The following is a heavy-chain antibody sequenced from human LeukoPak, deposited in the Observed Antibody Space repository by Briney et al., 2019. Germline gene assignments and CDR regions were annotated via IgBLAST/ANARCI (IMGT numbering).Heavy chain of an antibody. J-gene: IGHJ4*02. CDR2: IYSGDTK. Sequence: GGSLRLSCVASGLSVRGSYMSWVRQAPGKGLEWVSVIYSGDTKYYADSVKGRFTISRDTSKTTLYLQMNNLRADDTAMYYCTRDLTGTTWSENDYWGQGTLVTISS. CDR3: TRDLTGTTWSENDY. CDR1: GLSVRGSY. V-gene: IGHV3-53*01. D-gene: IGHD6-13*01.